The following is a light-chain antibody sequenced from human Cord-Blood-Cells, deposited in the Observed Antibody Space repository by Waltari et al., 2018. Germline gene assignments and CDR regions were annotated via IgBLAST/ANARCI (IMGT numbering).Light chain of an antibody. CDR1: QSISSY. J-gene: IGKJ3*01. V-gene: IGKV1-39*01. Sequence: QSPSSLSASVGDRVTITCRASQSISSYLNWYQQKPGKAPKLLIYAASSLQSGVPSRFSGSGSGTDFTLTISSLQPEDFATYYCQQSYSTPPFTFGPGTKVDIK. CDR3: QQSYSTPPFT. CDR2: AAS.